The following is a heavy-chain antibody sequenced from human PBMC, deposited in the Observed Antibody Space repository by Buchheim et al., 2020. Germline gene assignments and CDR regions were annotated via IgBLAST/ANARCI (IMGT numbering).Heavy chain of an antibody. J-gene: IGHJ4*02. CDR1: GFTFSSYS. CDR2: ISSSSSTI. CDR3: ARDPPPGDYFDY. V-gene: IGHV3-48*01. Sequence: EVQLVESGGGLVQPGGSLRLSCAASGFTFSSYSMNWVRQAPGKGLEWVSYISSSSSTINYADSVKGRFTISRDNAKDLLYPQMNSLRAEDTAEYYCARDPPPGDYFDYWGQGTL.